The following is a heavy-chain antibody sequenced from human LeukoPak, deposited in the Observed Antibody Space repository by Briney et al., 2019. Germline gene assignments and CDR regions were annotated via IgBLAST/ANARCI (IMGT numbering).Heavy chain of an antibody. D-gene: IGHD6-19*01. J-gene: IGHJ4*02. CDR2: IYTSGST. CDR3: ARSGPRYSSGWYRGYYFDY. CDR1: GGSISSYY. V-gene: IGHV4-4*07. Sequence: SETLSLTCTVSGGSISSYYWSWIRQPAGKGLEWIGRIYTSGSTNYNPTLKSRVTISVDTSKNQFSLKLSSVTAADTAVYYCARSGPRYSSGWYRGYYFDYWGQGTLVTVSS.